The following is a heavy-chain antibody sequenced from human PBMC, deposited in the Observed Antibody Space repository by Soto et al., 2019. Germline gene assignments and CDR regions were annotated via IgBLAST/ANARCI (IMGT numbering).Heavy chain of an antibody. CDR1: GYTFTSYA. CDR2: INAGNGNT. V-gene: IGHV1-3*01. CDR3: ARARVLYDYIWGSYRYTAWFDP. D-gene: IGHD3-16*02. Sequence: ASVKVSCKAPGYTFTSYAMHWVRQAPGQRLEWMGWINAGNGNTKYSQKFQGRVTITRDTSASTAYMELSSLRSEDTAVYYCARARVLYDYIWGSYRYTAWFDPWGQGTLVSVSS. J-gene: IGHJ5*02.